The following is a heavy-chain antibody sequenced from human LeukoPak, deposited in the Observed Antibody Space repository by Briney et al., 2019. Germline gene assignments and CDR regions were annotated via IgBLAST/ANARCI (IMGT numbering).Heavy chain of an antibody. CDR3: TRRLDD. CDR2: ISGGGGST. Sequence: GGSLRLSCAASGFTFSSYAMSWVRQAPGKGLEWVSAISGGGGSTYYADSVKGRFAISRDNSKNTLYLQMNGLRVEDTAVYYCTRRLDDWGQGTLVTVSS. D-gene: IGHD3-16*01. V-gene: IGHV3-23*01. J-gene: IGHJ4*02. CDR1: GFTFSSYA.